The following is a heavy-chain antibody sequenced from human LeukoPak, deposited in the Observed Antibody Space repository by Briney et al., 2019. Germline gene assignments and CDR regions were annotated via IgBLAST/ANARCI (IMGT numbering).Heavy chain of an antibody. CDR3: AKGVRGSASAPTALH. D-gene: IGHD3-10*01. CDR1: GFTFSSYG. Sequence: GGSLRLSCAASGFTFSSYGVHWVRQAPGKGLEWVAVISYDGSNKYYADSVKGRFTISRDNSKNTLYLQMNSLRAEDTAVYYCAKGVRGSASAPTALHW. V-gene: IGHV3-30*18. J-gene: IGHJ1*01. CDR2: ISYDGSNK.